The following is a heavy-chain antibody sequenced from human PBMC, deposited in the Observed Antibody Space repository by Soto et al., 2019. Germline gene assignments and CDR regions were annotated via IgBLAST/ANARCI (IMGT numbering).Heavy chain of an antibody. CDR1: GFTFTNYA. D-gene: IGHD4-17*01. V-gene: IGHV3-23*01. J-gene: IGHJ4*02. Sequence: GGTLRLSCAASGFTFTNYAMTWARQAPGKGLEWVSSLLRSGSTTYYADSVKGRFTISSDISANSLYLQMDSLRAEDTAVYYCAKDAVSGDGIWLLDSWGQGTVVTVSS. CDR3: AKDAVSGDGIWLLDS. CDR2: LLRSGSTT.